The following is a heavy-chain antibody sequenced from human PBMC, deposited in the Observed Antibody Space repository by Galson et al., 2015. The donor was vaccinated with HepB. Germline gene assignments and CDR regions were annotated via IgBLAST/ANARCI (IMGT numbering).Heavy chain of an antibody. CDR3: ARGFKADYYDSSGYYYSWFDP. J-gene: IGHJ5*02. V-gene: IGHV4-34*01. CDR2: INHSGST. CDR1: GGSFSGYY. D-gene: IGHD3-22*01. Sequence: ETLSLTCAVYGGSFSGYYWSWIRQPPGKGLEWIGEINHSGSTNYNPSLKSRVTISVDTSKNQFSLKLSSVTAADTAVYYCARGFKADYYDSSGYYYSWFDPWGQGTLVTVSS.